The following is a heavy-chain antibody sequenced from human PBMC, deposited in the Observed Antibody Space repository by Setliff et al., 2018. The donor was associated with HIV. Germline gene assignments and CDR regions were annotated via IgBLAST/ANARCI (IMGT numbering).Heavy chain of an antibody. D-gene: IGHD2-15*01. CDR2: LHYNGNT. V-gene: IGHV4-59*01. CDR1: GGSISSYY. J-gene: IGHJ3*02. Sequence: SETLSLTCTVSGGSISSYYWTWIRQPPGKGLEWIGYLHYNGNTNSNSSLKSRLTMSVDTSRNHFSLKLNSVTTADTAMYYCAGYCGGGSCASIWGQGTMVTV. CDR3: AGYCGGGSCASI.